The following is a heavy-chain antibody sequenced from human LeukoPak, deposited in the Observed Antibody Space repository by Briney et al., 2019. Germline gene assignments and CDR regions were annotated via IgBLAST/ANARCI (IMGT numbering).Heavy chain of an antibody. CDR1: GFTFSSYS. J-gene: IGHJ4*02. D-gene: IGHD6-19*01. Sequence: PGGSLRLSCAASGFTFSSYSMNWVRQAPGKGLEWVSYISTSSGTIYYADSVKGRFTISRDNAKNSLYLQMNSLRDEDTAVYYCARKVAVAGRGPYDYWGRGTLVTVSS. CDR2: ISTSSGTI. V-gene: IGHV3-48*02. CDR3: ARKVAVAGRGPYDY.